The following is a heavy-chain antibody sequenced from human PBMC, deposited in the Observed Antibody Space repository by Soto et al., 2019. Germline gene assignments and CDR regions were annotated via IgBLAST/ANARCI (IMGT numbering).Heavy chain of an antibody. D-gene: IGHD4-4*01. J-gene: IGHJ6*03. CDR3: SIDQAPTTVTTVYYIDV. CDR1: GFTFSSYW. V-gene: IGHV3-7*01. CDR2: IKQDGSEK. Sequence: PGGSLRLSCAASGFTFSSYWMSWVRQAPGKGLEWVANIKQDGSEKYYVDSVKGRFTISRDNAKNSLYRQMNSLRAEDTVVYYCSIDQAPTTVTTVYYIDVWGKGTTVTVSS.